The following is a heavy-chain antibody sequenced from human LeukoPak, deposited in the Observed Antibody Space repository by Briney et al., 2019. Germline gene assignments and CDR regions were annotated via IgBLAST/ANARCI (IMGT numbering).Heavy chain of an antibody. V-gene: IGHV4-39*01. CDR2: LLYNGNT. CDR3: TRRGSGNGGTYAGMDV. Sequence: PSETLSLTCTVAGGSISSDVHYWDWIRQAPGKGLEWIGSLLYNGNTWYNPSLESRVTISVDTSENQFSLRLTSVNAADTALYFCTRRGSGNGGTYAGMDVWGPGTSVTVSS. CDR1: GGSISSDVHY. J-gene: IGHJ6*02. D-gene: IGHD1-26*01.